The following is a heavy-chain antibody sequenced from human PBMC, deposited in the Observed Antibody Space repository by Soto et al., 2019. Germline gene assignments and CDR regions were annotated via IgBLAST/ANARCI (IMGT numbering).Heavy chain of an antibody. J-gene: IGHJ5*02. CDR3: ARGAIVKRVGKGFDP. CDR1: GGSISSAGYC. Sequence: QVQLQESGPGLVKPSETLSLTCTVSGGSISSAGYCWSWIRQHPGRALEWLGYMYYSGITYYNPSVFSLVTRSVAMSKNQFSLKLFFLTAAGTDVYYCARGAIVKRVGKGFDPWGQGTLVNVSS. D-gene: IGHD1-26*01. V-gene: IGHV4-31*01. CDR2: MYYSGIT.